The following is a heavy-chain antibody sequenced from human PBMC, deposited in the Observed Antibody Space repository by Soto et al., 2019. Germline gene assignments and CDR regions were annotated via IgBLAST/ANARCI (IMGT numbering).Heavy chain of an antibody. D-gene: IGHD6-19*01. Sequence: SETLSLTCTVSGGNISSYYWSWIRQPPGKGLEWIGYIYYSGSTNYNPSLKSRVTISVDTSKNQFSLKLSSVTAADTAVYYCARDWYSSAYYYYGMDVWGQGTTVTVSS. CDR2: IYYSGST. CDR1: GGNISSYY. CDR3: ARDWYSSAYYYYGMDV. J-gene: IGHJ6*02. V-gene: IGHV4-59*01.